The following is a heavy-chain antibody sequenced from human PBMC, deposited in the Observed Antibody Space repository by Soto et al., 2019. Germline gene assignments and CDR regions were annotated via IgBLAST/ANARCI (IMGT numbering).Heavy chain of an antibody. Sequence: EVQLLESGGGLVQPGGSLRLSCAASGFTFSSYAMSWVRQAPGKGLEWVSAISGSGGSTYYADSVKGRFTISRDNSKNTLYLQMNSLRAEDTAVYYCAKVGDYLGELSLGFDYWGQGTLVTVSS. CDR1: GFTFSSYA. CDR2: ISGSGGST. D-gene: IGHD3-16*02. CDR3: AKVGDYLGELSLGFDY. V-gene: IGHV3-23*01. J-gene: IGHJ4*02.